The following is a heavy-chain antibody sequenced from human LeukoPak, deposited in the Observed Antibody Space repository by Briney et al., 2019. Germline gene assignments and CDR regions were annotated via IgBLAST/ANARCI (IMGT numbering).Heavy chain of an antibody. CDR1: GGSISSGDYY. CDR2: IYYSGST. J-gene: IGHJ4*02. CDR3: ARGVGVIVLMVYAIRFTSGHFDY. D-gene: IGHD2-8*01. Sequence: SETLSLTCTVSGGSISSGDYYWSWIRQPPGKGLEWIGYIYYSGSTYYNPSLKSRVTISVDTSKNQFSLKLSSVTAADTAVYYCARGVGVIVLMVYAIRFTSGHFDYWGQGTLVTVSS. V-gene: IGHV4-30-4*01.